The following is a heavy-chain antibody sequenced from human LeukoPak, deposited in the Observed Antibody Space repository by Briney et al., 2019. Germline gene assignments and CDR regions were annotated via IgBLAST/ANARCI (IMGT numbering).Heavy chain of an antibody. J-gene: IGHJ4*02. Sequence: ASVKVSCTASGYTFTTYDINWVRQATGQGLEWMGWTNPNSGHTGYAQKFQGRLTITRDTSISTAYMELSSLRSEDTAVYYCARVAGSIDYWGQGTLVTVSS. CDR2: TNPNSGHT. CDR3: ARVAGSIDY. CDR1: GYTFTTYD. D-gene: IGHD6-19*01. V-gene: IGHV1-8*03.